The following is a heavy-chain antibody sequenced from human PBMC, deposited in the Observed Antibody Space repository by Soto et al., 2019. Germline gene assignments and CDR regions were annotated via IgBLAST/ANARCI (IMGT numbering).Heavy chain of an antibody. Sequence: EVHLVESGGGLVQTGGSLRLSCAIFESTVSRDWMNWVRQAPGKGLEWVAHINQDGSEKYYVDSVKGRFTISRDNAKKSLYLQMNSLRPADTAMYYCSGWVGDAFWVQGTLVTVSS. CDR2: INQDGSEK. V-gene: IGHV3-7*01. D-gene: IGHD1-26*01. CDR3: SGWVGDAF. J-gene: IGHJ4*02. CDR1: ESTVSRDW.